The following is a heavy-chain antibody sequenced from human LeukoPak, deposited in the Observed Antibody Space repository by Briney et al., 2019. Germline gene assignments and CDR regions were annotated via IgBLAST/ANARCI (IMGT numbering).Heavy chain of an antibody. Sequence: GGSLRLSCAASGFPFNKAWMSWVRQAPGKGLEWVANIKQDGSEKYYVDSVKGRFTISRDNAKNSLYLQMNSLRAEDTAVYYCARVRLTDYFDYWGQGTLVTVSS. CDR2: IKQDGSEK. CDR3: ARVRLTDYFDY. CDR1: GFPFNKAW. V-gene: IGHV3-7*01. D-gene: IGHD3-10*01. J-gene: IGHJ4*02.